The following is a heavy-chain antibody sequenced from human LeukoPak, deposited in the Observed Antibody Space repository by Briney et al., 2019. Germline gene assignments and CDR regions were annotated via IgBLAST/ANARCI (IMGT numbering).Heavy chain of an antibody. D-gene: IGHD2-15*01. V-gene: IGHV3-33*01. J-gene: IGHJ4*02. Sequence: GGSLRLSCAASGFTFSSYGVHWVRQAPGKGLEWVAIIWYDGSHKNYADSVKGRFTISRDNYKNMLYLQMNSLRVEDTAVYYCARDDPGGSCTFDYWGQGTLVTVSS. CDR3: ARDDPGGSCTFDY. CDR2: IWYDGSHK. CDR1: GFTFSSYG.